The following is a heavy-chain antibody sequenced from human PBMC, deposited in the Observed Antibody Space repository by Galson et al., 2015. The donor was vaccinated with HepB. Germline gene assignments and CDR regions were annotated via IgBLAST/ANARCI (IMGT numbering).Heavy chain of an antibody. CDR2: IWYDGSNK. D-gene: IGHD1-26*01. CDR1: GFTFSSYG. CDR3: ARDGEMTVGATTDYYYGMDV. V-gene: IGHV3-33*01. Sequence: SLRLSCAASGFTFSSYGMHWVRQAPGKGLEWVAVIWYDGSNKYYADSVKGRFTISRDNSKNTLYLQMNSLRAEDTAVYYCARDGEMTVGATTDYYYGMDVWGQGTTVTVSS. J-gene: IGHJ6*02.